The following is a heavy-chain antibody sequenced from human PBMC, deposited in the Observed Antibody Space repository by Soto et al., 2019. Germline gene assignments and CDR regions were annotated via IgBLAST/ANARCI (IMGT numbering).Heavy chain of an antibody. CDR2: IIPIFGTA. J-gene: IGHJ4*02. V-gene: IGHV1-69*13. CDR1: GGTFSSYA. Sequence: SVKVSCKASGGTFSSYAISWVRQAPGQGLEWMGGIIPIFGTANYAQKFQGRVTITADESTSTAYMELSSLRSEDTAVYYCARAPLFGIAPRFYYFDYWGQGTLVTVSS. D-gene: IGHD6-6*01. CDR3: ARAPLFGIAPRFYYFDY.